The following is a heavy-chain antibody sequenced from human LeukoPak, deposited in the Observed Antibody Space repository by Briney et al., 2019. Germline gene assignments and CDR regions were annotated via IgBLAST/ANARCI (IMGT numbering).Heavy chain of an antibody. J-gene: IGHJ4*02. CDR3: ARGPGSYYPTNFDY. V-gene: IGHV3-48*03. CDR2: ISSSGSTI. Sequence: GGSLRLSCAASGFTFNKYAMSWVRQAPGKGLEGVSYISSSGSTIYYADSVKGRFTISRDNAKNSLYLQMNSLRAEDTAVYYCARGPGSYYPTNFDYLGQGTLVTVSS. D-gene: IGHD3-10*01. CDR1: GFTFNKYA.